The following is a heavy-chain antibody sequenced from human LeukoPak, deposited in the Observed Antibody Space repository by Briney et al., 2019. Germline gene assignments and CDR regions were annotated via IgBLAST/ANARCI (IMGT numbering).Heavy chain of an antibody. V-gene: IGHV3-74*01. CDR2: INSDGSST. CDR3: AKSVIAVAGNFDY. D-gene: IGHD6-19*01. J-gene: IGHJ4*02. CDR1: GFTFSSYW. Sequence: GGSLRLSCAASGFTFSSYWMHWVRQAPGKGLVWVSRINSDGSSTSYADSVKGRFTISRDNAKNSLYLQMNSLRAEDTALYYCAKSVIAVAGNFDYWGQGTLVTVSS.